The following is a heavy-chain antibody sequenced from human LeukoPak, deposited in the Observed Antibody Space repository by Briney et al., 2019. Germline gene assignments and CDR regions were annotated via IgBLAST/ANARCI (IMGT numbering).Heavy chain of an antibody. V-gene: IGHV3-30*03. D-gene: IGHD6-19*01. CDR1: GLTFSSFG. CDR2: TSFDGGNK. J-gene: IGHJ4*02. Sequence: GGSLRLSCAASGLTFSSFGMHWVRQAPGKGLEWVAVTSFDGGNKHYADSVKGRFTISRDNSKNTLYLQMNTLRVEDTAVYYCARAYSSGWYPRWMDYWGQGTLVTVSS. CDR3: ARAYSSGWYPRWMDY.